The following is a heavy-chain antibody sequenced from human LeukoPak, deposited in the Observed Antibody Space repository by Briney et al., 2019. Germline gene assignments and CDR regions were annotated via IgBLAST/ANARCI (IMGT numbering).Heavy chain of an antibody. Sequence: LQISCKGSGSSFTSYWIGWVRQLPGKGLEWMGMVYPSDSDTRYSPSFQGQVTISADKSVSTAYLHWSSLKASDTAMYYCARRGTKWSFDYWGQGTLVTVSS. CDR2: VYPSDSDT. J-gene: IGHJ4*02. CDR3: ARRGTKWSFDY. CDR1: GSSFTSYW. D-gene: IGHD2-15*01. V-gene: IGHV5-51*01.